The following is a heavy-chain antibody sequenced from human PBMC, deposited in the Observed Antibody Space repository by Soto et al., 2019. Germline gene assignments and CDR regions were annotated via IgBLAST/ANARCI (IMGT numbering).Heavy chain of an antibody. CDR1: GFTFSSYG. D-gene: IGHD3-9*01. CDR3: ARGLTGKYYDILTGYPYYYYGMDV. J-gene: IGHJ6*02. CDR2: ISYDGTNK. V-gene: IGHV3-30*03. Sequence: GWSLSLSCAASGFTFSSYGIHWVRQAPGKGLECVAVISYDGTNKYYGDSVKGRFTISRDNSKNTLYLQMNSLRAEDTAVYYCARGLTGKYYDILTGYPYYYYGMDVWGQGTTVTVSS.